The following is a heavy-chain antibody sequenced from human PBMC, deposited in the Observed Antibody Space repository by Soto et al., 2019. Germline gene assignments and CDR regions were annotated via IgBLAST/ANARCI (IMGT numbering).Heavy chain of an antibody. V-gene: IGHV3-48*03. J-gene: IGHJ5*02. CDR3: VRDREASYGNNWFDP. CDR2: ISSTGQTV. Sequence: DVQLVESGGGLVQPGGSLRLSCVASGFTFRHYEMNWVRQAPGKGLEWVSYISSTGQTVNYADSVKGRFTISRDNAKNSLYLQMNRLRVEETAVYYCVRDREASYGNNWFDPWGQGTLVTVSS. D-gene: IGHD1-26*01. CDR1: GFTFRHYE.